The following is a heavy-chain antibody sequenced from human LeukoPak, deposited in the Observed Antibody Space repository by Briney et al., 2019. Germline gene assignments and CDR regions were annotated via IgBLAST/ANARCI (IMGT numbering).Heavy chain of an antibody. J-gene: IGHJ4*02. V-gene: IGHV4-59*01. CDR2: IYHSGNT. CDR3: ARGAGWYNY. CDR1: GGSINSDY. D-gene: IGHD6-19*01. Sequence: SETLSLTCTVSGGSINSDYWSWLRQPPGEGPEWVGYIYHSGNTNYNPSLKSRVTISIDTSKKQFSLKLSSVTAADTAVYYCARGAGWYNYWGQGTLVTVSS.